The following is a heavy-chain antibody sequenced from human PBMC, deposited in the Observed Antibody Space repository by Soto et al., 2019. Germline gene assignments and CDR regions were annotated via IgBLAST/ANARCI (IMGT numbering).Heavy chain of an antibody. V-gene: IGHV1-3*01. J-gene: IGHJ4*02. D-gene: IGHD6-13*01. CDR2: INAGNGNT. CDR3: ARERSRGSAAAGTVEY. CDR1: GYTFTSYA. Sequence: GASVKVSCKASGYTFTSYAMHWVRQAPGQRLEWMGWINAGNGNTKYSQKFQGRVTITRDTSASTAYMELSSLRSEDTAVYYCARERSRGSAAAGTVEYWGQGTLVTVSS.